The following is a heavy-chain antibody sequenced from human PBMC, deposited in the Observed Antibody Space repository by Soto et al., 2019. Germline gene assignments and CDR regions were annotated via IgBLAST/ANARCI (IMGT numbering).Heavy chain of an antibody. J-gene: IGHJ6*02. Sequence: QVQLVQSGAEVKKPGSSVKVSCKASGGTFSSYAISWVRQAPGQGLEWMGGIIPIFGTADYAQKFQGRVTITADESTSTAYMDLSRLRSEDTAVYYCAAPRPLDYYNGMDVWGQGTTVTVSS. CDR3: AAPRPLDYYNGMDV. V-gene: IGHV1-69*12. CDR2: IIPIFGTA. CDR1: GGTFSSYA.